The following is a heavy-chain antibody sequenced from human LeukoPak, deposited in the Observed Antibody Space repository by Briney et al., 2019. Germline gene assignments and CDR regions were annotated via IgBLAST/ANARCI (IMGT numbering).Heavy chain of an antibody. Sequence: SETLSLTRTVSGGSISSYYWSWIRQPPGKGLEWIGYIYYSGSTNYNPSLKSRVTISVDTSKNQFSLKLSSVTAADTAVYYCARVRGSGIRWFDPWGQGTLVTVSS. CDR3: ARVRGSGIRWFDP. V-gene: IGHV4-59*01. J-gene: IGHJ5*02. D-gene: IGHD3-10*01. CDR2: IYYSGST. CDR1: GGSISSYY.